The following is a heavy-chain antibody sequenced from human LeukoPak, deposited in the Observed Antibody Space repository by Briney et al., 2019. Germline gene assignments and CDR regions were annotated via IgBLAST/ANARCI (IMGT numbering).Heavy chain of an antibody. Sequence: PSETLSLTCAVDGASFSGYYWTRIRQTPEKWLELIGEMNPSGSTNYNPSLKSRVTISVDTSKNQFSLELSSVTAADTAVYYCARGRQDVTMIVVVMTAVSYYLDVWGKGTTVTVSS. V-gene: IGHV4-34*01. CDR3: ARGRQDVTMIVVVMTAVSYYLDV. D-gene: IGHD3-22*01. CDR2: MNPSGST. CDR1: GASFSGYY. J-gene: IGHJ6*03.